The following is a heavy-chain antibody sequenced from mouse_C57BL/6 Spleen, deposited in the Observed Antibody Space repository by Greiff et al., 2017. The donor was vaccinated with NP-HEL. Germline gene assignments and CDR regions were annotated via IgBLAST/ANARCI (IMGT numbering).Heavy chain of an antibody. J-gene: IGHJ2*01. V-gene: IGHV1-15*01. Sequence: QVPLKQSGAELVRPGASVTLSCKASGYTFTDFEMHWVRQTPVPGLDWIGAIDPESGGTAYNKKSKGRALLTADKTSSTPYMELRSLTSEDSAVYYCTLYGNYAYFDYWGQGTTLTVSS. D-gene: IGHD2-1*01. CDR2: IDPESGGT. CDR3: TLYGNYAYFDY. CDR1: GYTFTDFE.